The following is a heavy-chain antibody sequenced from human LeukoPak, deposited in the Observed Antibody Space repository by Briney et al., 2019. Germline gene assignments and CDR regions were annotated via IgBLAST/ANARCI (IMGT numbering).Heavy chain of an antibody. Sequence: GGSLRLSCAASGFPFSGYWMTWVRQAPGKGLEWVANIKHDGSEANYVDAVKGRFTISRDNAKNSLYLQMNSLRAEDTALYYCAREEENYSVLYWGQGTLVTVSS. CDR1: GFPFSGYW. CDR2: IKHDGSEA. D-gene: IGHD1-7*01. J-gene: IGHJ4*02. CDR3: AREEENYSVLY. V-gene: IGHV3-7*03.